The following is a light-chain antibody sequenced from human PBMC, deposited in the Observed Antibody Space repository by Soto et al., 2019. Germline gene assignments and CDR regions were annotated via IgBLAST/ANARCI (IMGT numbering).Light chain of an antibody. CDR2: DIS. V-gene: IGLV7-46*01. CDR3: FLSYNGRVF. J-gene: IGLJ2*01. CDR1: TGAVTSGHY. Sequence: QTVVTQEPSLTVSPGETVTLTCGFSTGAVTSGHYPYWFQQKPGQAPRTLIYDISNKHSWTPARFSGSLLGDKAALTLSGAQPEDEADYYCFLSYNGRVFFGGRTKLTVL.